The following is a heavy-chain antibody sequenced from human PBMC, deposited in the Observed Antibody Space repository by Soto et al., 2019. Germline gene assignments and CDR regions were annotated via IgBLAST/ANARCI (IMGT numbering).Heavy chain of an antibody. V-gene: IGHV3-21*01. CDR1: GFTFSSYS. D-gene: IGHD6-19*01. J-gene: IGHJ6*02. CDR3: ARDKAGRVPYGMDV. Sequence: EVQLVESGGGLVKPGGSLRLSCAASGFTFSSYSMNWVRQAPGKGLEWVSSISSSSSYIYYADSVKGRFTISRDNAKNSLYLQMNSLRAEDTAVYYCARDKAGRVPYGMDVWGQGTTVTVSS. CDR2: ISSSSSYI.